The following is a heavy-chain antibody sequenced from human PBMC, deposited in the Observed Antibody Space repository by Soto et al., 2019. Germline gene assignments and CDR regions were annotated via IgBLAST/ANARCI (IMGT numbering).Heavy chain of an antibody. Sequence: SVKVSCKASGYTFTSYYMHWVRQAPGQGLEWMGIINPSGGSTSYAQKFQGRVTMTRDTSTSTVYMELSSLRSEDTAVYYCARAGAGSSASLHYFDYWGQGTLVTVSS. J-gene: IGHJ4*02. CDR2: INPSGGST. CDR3: ARAGAGSSASLHYFDY. CDR1: GYTFTSYY. V-gene: IGHV1-46*01. D-gene: IGHD6-6*01.